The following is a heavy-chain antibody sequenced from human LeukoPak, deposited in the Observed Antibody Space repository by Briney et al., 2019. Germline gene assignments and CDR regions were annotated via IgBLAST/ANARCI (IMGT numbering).Heavy chain of an antibody. CDR3: ARDQGPYYYDSSGSGFDP. CDR2: IIPIFGTA. CDR1: GGTFSSYT. J-gene: IGHJ5*02. Sequence: ASVKVSCKASGGTFSSYTISWVRQAPGQGLEWMGGIIPIFGTANYAQKFQGRVTITADESTSTAYMELSSLGSEDTAVYYCARDQGPYYYDSSGSGFDPWGQGTLVTVSS. V-gene: IGHV1-69*13. D-gene: IGHD3-22*01.